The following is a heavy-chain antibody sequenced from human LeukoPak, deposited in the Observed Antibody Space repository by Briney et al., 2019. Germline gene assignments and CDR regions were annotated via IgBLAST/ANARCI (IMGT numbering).Heavy chain of an antibody. D-gene: IGHD1-26*01. Sequence: ASVKASCKASGYTFTGYYMHWVRQAPGQGLEWMGWINPNSGGTNYAQKFQGRVTMTRDTSISTAYMELSRLRSDDTAVYYCAKDPLMYGKVGATVDYWGQGTLVTVSS. CDR3: AKDPLMYGKVGATVDY. CDR1: GYTFTGYY. J-gene: IGHJ4*02. V-gene: IGHV1-2*02. CDR2: INPNSGGT.